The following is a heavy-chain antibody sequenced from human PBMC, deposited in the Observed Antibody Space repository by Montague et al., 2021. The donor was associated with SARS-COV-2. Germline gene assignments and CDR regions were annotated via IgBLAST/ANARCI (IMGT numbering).Heavy chain of an antibody. J-gene: IGHJ6*02. V-gene: IGHV4-4*08. CDR1: GGSIRNYY. CDR3: AAQTDYYYYSLDV. Sequence: SETLSLTCAVSGGSIRNYYWSWIRQPPGRGLERIAYIYGSGNVDYNPSLKSRVTILVDTSKNQFSLKLSSVTAADTAVYYCAAQTDYYYYSLDVWGQGTTATVS. CDR2: IYGSGNV.